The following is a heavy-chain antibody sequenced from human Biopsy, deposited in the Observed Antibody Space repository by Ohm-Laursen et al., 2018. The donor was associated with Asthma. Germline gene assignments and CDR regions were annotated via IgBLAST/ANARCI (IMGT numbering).Heavy chain of an antibody. CDR3: ARGKTWGRSYYFDY. CDR1: GFVFSQCG. Sequence: SLRLSCAASGFVFSQCGMHWVRQGPGKGLEWVALVSSDGHNKYYEDSVKGRFTISRDNSKDTLYLQVNSLRGDDTAVYYCARGKTWGRSYYFDYWGQGTLVTVSS. V-gene: IGHV3-30*03. D-gene: IGHD6-6*01. J-gene: IGHJ4*02. CDR2: VSSDGHNK.